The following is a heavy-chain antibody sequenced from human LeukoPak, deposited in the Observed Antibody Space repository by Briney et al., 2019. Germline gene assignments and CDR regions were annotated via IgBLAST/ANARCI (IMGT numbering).Heavy chain of an antibody. D-gene: IGHD3-10*01. Sequence: GRSLRLSCAASGFTFSSYGMHWVRQAPGKGLEWVAVISYDGSNKYYADSVKGRFTISRDNSKNTLYLQMNSLRAEDTAMYYCARHGSGSYYTLDYWGQGTLVTVSS. CDR2: ISYDGSNK. CDR3: ARHGSGSYYTLDY. V-gene: IGHV3-30*03. CDR1: GFTFSSYG. J-gene: IGHJ4*02.